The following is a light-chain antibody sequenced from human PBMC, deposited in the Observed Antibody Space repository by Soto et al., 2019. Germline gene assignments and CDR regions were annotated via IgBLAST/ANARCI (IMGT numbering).Light chain of an antibody. V-gene: IGKV1-5*01. CDR1: QIINNW. Sequence: DIQMTQSPSTLSASIGDKVTNTCRPSQIINNWLAWYQQKPGKAPNLLIYHASNLETGVPSRFSGSAFGTEFTLTISSLQPDDFATYYCQHYNSYPWTFGQGTKV. CDR3: QHYNSYPWT. J-gene: IGKJ1*01. CDR2: HAS.